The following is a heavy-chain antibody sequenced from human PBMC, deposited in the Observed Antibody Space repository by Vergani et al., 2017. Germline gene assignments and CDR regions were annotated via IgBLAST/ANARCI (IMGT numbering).Heavy chain of an antibody. CDR3: ASSKDPDTFDY. CDR2: IFSGGST. CDR1: GFTVSSNY. J-gene: IGHJ4*02. Sequence: EVQVVETGGGLVQPGGSLRLSCAASGFTVSSNYMSWVRHAPGKGLEWVSVIFSGGSTYYADSVKDRFIITRDNSKNTLYLQMNSLRAEDTAVYYCASSKDPDTFDYWGQGTLVTVSS. V-gene: IGHV3-66*01. D-gene: IGHD2-2*01.